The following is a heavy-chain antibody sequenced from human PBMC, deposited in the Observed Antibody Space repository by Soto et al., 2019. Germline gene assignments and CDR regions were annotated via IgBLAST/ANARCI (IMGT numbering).Heavy chain of an antibody. V-gene: IGHV2-5*02. CDR3: AHLATGGFYFAY. D-gene: IGHD5-12*01. CDR1: GFSLRNSGVG. CDR2: IYWDDDK. J-gene: IGHJ4*02. Sequence: QITLKEAGHTLVKPTQTLTLTCTFSGFSLRNSGVGVGRIRQPPGKALEWLAPIYWDDDKRYSPSLKRRLTITKYTAKNQVVLTMTNMDPVDTATYYCAHLATGGFYFAYWGQGTLVSVSS.